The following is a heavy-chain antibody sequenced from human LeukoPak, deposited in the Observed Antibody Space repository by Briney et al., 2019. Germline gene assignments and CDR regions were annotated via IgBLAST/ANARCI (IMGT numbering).Heavy chain of an antibody. CDR1: GFTFSSYA. Sequence: PGGSLRLSCAASGFTFSSYAMSWVRQAPGKGLEWVSAISGSGGSTYYADSVKGRFTISRDNSKNTLYLQMNGLRAEDTAVYYCAKTHPYCSGGSCYPYYYYMDVWGKGTTVTVSS. CDR2: ISGSGGST. D-gene: IGHD2-15*01. V-gene: IGHV3-23*01. CDR3: AKTHPYCSGGSCYPYYYYMDV. J-gene: IGHJ6*03.